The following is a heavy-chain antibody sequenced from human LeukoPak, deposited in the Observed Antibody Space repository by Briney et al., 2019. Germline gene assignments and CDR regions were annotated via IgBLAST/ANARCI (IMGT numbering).Heavy chain of an antibody. V-gene: IGHV4-34*01. D-gene: IGHD6-19*01. CDR1: GGSFSGYY. Sequence: PSETLSLTCAVYGGSFSGYYWSWIRQPPGKGLEWIGEINHSGSTNYNPSLKSQVTISVDTSKNQFSLKLSSVTAADTAVYYCATSGHRSVIDYWGQGTLVTVSS. J-gene: IGHJ4*02. CDR3: ATSGHRSVIDY. CDR2: INHSGST.